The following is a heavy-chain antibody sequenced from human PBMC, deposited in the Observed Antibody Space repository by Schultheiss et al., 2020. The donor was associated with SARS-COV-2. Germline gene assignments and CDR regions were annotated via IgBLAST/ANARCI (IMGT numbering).Heavy chain of an antibody. Sequence: GESLKISCAASGFTFSSYSMNWVRQAPGKGLEWVAVIWYDGSNKYYADSVKGRFTISRDNSKNTLYLQMNSLRAEDTAVYYCAREPGVAVAGTGAFDIWGQGTMVTVSS. D-gene: IGHD6-19*01. CDR1: GFTFSSYS. CDR3: AREPGVAVAGTGAFDI. CDR2: IWYDGSNK. J-gene: IGHJ3*02. V-gene: IGHV3-33*08.